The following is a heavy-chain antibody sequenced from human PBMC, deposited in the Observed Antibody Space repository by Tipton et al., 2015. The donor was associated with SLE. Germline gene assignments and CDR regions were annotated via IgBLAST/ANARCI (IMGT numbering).Heavy chain of an antibody. Sequence: TLSLTCTVSNGSISSGDFYWSWIRQHPGKGLEWIGSIYYSGATFSNSSLRSRLSLSVDTSKNLFSLNRSSVTAADTAVYFCARGGSPFEYWGRGILVTGSS. CDR2: IYYSGAT. V-gene: IGHV4-31*03. CDR1: NGSISSGDFY. CDR3: ARGGSPFEY. J-gene: IGHJ4*02.